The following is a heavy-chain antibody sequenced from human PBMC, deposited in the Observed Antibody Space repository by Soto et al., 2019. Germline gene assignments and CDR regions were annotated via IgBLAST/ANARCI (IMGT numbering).Heavy chain of an antibody. Sequence: GGSLRLSCAPSGFTFHVFGMHWVRQAPAKGLEWVALIAYDGSYKYYADSVKGRFTISRDNYRNALYLHMSTLRPEDTALYYCVRDPGYNFGRPRYHGMGVWGQGTAVTVSS. D-gene: IGHD5-12*01. J-gene: IGHJ6*02. V-gene: IGHV3-30*03. CDR2: IAYDGSYK. CDR1: GFTFHVFG. CDR3: VRDPGYNFGRPRYHGMGV.